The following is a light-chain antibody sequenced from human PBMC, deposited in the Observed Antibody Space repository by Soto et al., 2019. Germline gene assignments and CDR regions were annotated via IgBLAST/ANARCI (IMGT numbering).Light chain of an antibody. V-gene: IGKV3-20*01. CDR2: GAS. Sequence: EIVLTQSPGTLSLSPGERATLFCRASQSVTSSYLAWYQQKPGQDPRLLFYGASSRTTGIPDRFSGSGSRTDFTLTISRLEPEDFAVYYCQQHVSSPKTFGQGTKVDIK. CDR1: QSVTSSY. J-gene: IGKJ1*01. CDR3: QQHVSSPKT.